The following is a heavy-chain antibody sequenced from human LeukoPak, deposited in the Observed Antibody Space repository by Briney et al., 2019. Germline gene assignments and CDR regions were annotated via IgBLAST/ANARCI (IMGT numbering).Heavy chain of an antibody. Sequence: SETLSLTCTVSGGSISSYYWSWIRQPPGKGLEWIGYIYYSGSTNYNPSLKSRVTISVDTSKNQFSLKLSSVTAADTAVYYCARDSLGYLGFDYWGQGTLVTVSS. CDR2: IYYSGST. CDR1: GGSISSYY. V-gene: IGHV4-59*01. CDR3: ARDSLGYLGFDY. D-gene: IGHD3-16*01. J-gene: IGHJ4*02.